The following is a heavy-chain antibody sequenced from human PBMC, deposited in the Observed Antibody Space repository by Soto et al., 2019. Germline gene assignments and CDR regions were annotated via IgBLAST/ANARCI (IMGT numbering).Heavy chain of an antibody. V-gene: IGHV4-31*03. CDR2: TYYSGST. J-gene: IGHJ4*02. CDR3: ARAKVATRIDY. Sequence: QVQLQESGPGLVKPSQTLSLTCTVSGGSISSGGYYWSWIRQHPGKGLEWIGYTYYSGSTYYNPSLQSRVTTSVDTSKNQVSLKLRSVTAADTAVYYCARAKVATRIDYWGQGTLVTVSS. CDR1: GGSISSGGYY. D-gene: IGHD5-12*01.